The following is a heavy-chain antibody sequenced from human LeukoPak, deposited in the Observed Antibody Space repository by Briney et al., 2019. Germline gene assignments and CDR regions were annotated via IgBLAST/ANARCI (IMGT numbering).Heavy chain of an antibody. CDR2: IYYSGST. V-gene: IGHV4-59*01. J-gene: IGHJ4*02. CDR3: ARGGGYCSGGSCYSFDY. D-gene: IGHD2-15*01. Sequence: PSETLSLTCTVSGGSISSYYWSWIRQPPGPGLEWVGYIYYSGSTNYNPSLKSRVTMSVDTTKNQFSLKLSSVTAADTAVYCCARGGGYCSGGSCYSFDYWGQGTLVTVSS. CDR1: GGSISSYY.